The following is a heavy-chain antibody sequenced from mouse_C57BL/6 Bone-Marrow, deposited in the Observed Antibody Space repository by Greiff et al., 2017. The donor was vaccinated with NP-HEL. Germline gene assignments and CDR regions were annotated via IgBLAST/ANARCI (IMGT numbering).Heavy chain of an antibody. J-gene: IGHJ2*01. D-gene: IGHD1-1*01. Sequence: DVKLVESGGGLVKPGGSLKLSCAASGFTFSSYAMSWVRQTPEKRLEWVATISDGGSYTYYPDNVKGRFTISRDNAKNNLYLQMSHLKSEDTAMYYCARVLVVATRGVDYWGQGTTLTVSS. CDR2: ISDGGSYT. V-gene: IGHV5-4*03. CDR3: ARVLVVATRGVDY. CDR1: GFTFSSYA.